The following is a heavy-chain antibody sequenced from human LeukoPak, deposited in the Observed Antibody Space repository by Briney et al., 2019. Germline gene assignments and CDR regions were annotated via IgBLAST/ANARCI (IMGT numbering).Heavy chain of an antibody. CDR2: ISYDGTNK. CDR1: GFTFSSFP. J-gene: IGHJ4*02. D-gene: IGHD3-10*01. Sequence: GGSLRLSCAASGFTFSSFPMHWVRQAPGKGLEWVALISYDGTNKYYADSVKGRFTISRDTSNNTLFLQMNSLRAEDTAVYYCVRGITMGSDYWGQGTLVTVSS. V-gene: IGHV3-30-3*01. CDR3: VRGITMGSDY.